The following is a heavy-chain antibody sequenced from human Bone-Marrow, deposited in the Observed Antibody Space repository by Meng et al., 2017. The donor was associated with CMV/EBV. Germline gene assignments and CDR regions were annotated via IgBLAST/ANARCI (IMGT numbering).Heavy chain of an antibody. Sequence: SETLSLTCTVSGGSISSYYWSWIRQPPGKGLEWIGYIYYSGSTNYNPSLKSRVTISVDTSKNQFSLKLSSVTAADTAVYYCARDGGYCSRTNCYRPLGWFDPWGQGTLVPVSS. CDR1: GGSISSYY. CDR2: IYYSGST. D-gene: IGHD2-2*02. CDR3: ARDGGYCSRTNCYRPLGWFDP. V-gene: IGHV4-59*01. J-gene: IGHJ5*02.